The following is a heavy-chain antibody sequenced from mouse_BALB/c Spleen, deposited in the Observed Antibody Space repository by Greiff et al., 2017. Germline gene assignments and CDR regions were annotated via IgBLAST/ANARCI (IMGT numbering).Heavy chain of an antibody. CDR1: GYTFTSYY. CDR3: TRGGLRRDWYFDV. V-gene: IGHV1S81*02. CDR2: INPSNGGT. J-gene: IGHJ1*01. Sequence: VQLQQPGAELVKPGASVKLSCKASGYTFTSYYMYWVKQRPGQGLEWIGGINPSNGGTNFNEKFKSKASLTVDRSSSTAYMQLSSLTSEDSAVYYCTRGGLRRDWYFDVWGAGTTVTVSS. D-gene: IGHD2-2*01.